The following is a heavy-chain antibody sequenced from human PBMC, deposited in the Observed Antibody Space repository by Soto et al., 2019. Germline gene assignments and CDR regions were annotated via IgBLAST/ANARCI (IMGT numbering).Heavy chain of an antibody. CDR2: IYPGDSDV. J-gene: IGHJ4*02. Sequence: DVQLVQSGAEVKKPGESLRISCKGSGYDFSAYWINWVRQMPGKGLEWMGTIYPGDSDVRYSPSFQGQVTISVDKSISIAYLQRSSLKAADTAIYYCARTDYGSGTFDSWGQGTLVTVSS. CDR3: ARTDYGSGTFDS. D-gene: IGHD3-10*01. V-gene: IGHV5-51*03. CDR1: GYDFSAYW.